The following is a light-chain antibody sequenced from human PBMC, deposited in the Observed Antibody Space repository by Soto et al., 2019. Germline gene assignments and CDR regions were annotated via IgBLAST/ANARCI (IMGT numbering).Light chain of an antibody. Sequence: EIVLTHSQATLSVSPGEGESLXLTASQSVSIDLAWYQQTPGQAPRLLIYGASTRATGIPGRFSGSASGTEFTLTISSLQSEDFTVYYCQQYNKWPLTFGQGTKVDIK. V-gene: IGKV3-15*01. J-gene: IGKJ1*01. CDR3: QQYNKWPLT. CDR2: GAS. CDR1: QSVSID.